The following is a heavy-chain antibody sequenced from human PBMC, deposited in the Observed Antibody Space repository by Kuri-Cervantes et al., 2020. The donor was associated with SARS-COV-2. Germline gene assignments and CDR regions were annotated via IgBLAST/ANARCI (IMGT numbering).Heavy chain of an antibody. CDR2: ISAYNGNT. Sequence: GGSLRLSCKASGYTFTSYGISWVRQAPGQGLEWMGRISAYNGNTNYAQKLQGRVTMTTDTSTSTAYMELRSLRSDDTAVYYCARDWSDRYSSAVEFSPDDAFDIWGQGTMVTVSS. J-gene: IGHJ3*02. CDR1: GYTFTSYG. V-gene: IGHV1-18*01. D-gene: IGHD6-25*01. CDR3: ARDWSDRYSSAVEFSPDDAFDI.